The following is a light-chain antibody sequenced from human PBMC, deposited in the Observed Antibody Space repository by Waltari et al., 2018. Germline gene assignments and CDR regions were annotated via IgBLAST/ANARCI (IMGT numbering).Light chain of an antibody. V-gene: IGLV2-8*01. CDR2: EVS. CDR3: SSYAGSNNWV. Sequence: QSALTQPPSASGSPGPSVTISCTGTSSDVGGYNYVSWYQQHPGKAPKLMIYEVSKRPSGVPDRFSGSKSGNTASLTVSGLQAEDDADYYCSSYAGSNNWVFGGGTKLTVL. J-gene: IGLJ3*02. CDR1: SSDVGGYNY.